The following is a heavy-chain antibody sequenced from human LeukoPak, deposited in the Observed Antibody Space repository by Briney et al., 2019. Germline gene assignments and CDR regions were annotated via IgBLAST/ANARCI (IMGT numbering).Heavy chain of an antibody. Sequence: GGSLRLSCAASGFTFSSYWMSWVRQAPGKGLAWVASIQQQDGGDRHYVDSVKGRFTISRYNAKNSMSLQMNSLRAEDTAVYYCARGGDLYCSSASCLPFDSWGQGTLVTVSS. V-gene: IGHV3-7*01. J-gene: IGHJ4*02. CDR3: ARGGDLYCSSASCLPFDS. CDR1: GFTFSSYW. D-gene: IGHD2-2*01. CDR2: IQQQDGGDR.